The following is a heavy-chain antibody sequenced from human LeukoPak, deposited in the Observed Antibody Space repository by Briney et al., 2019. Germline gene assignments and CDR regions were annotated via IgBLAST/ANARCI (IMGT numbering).Heavy chain of an antibody. CDR2: IYYSGST. V-gene: IGHV4-59*01. J-gene: IGHJ6*02. CDR1: GGSISSYY. Sequence: SETLSLTCTVSGGSISSYYWSWIRQPPGKGLEWIGYIYYSGSTNYNPSLKSRVTISVDTSKNQFSPKLSSVTAADTAVYYCARGPPFLEWLFDNHGMDVWGQGTTVTVSS. D-gene: IGHD3-3*01. CDR3: ARGPPFLEWLFDNHGMDV.